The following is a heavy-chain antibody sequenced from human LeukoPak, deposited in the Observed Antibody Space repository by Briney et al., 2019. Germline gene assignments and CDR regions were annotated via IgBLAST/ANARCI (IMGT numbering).Heavy chain of an antibody. CDR1: GFTFSRYA. J-gene: IGHJ4*02. CDR2: ISGSDGST. D-gene: IGHD2-2*01. Sequence: GGSLRLSCAASGFTFSRYATSWVRQTPEKGLEWVSVISGSDGSTYYADSVRGRFTISRDDSGNTLFLQMNSLRAEDTAVYYCARQVSCDTTTCYAGMPPDYWGQGTLVTVSS. CDR3: ARQVSCDTTTCYAGMPPDY. V-gene: IGHV3-23*01.